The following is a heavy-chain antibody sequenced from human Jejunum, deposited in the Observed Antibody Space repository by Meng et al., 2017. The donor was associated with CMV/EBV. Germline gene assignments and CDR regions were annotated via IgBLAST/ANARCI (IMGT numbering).Heavy chain of an antibody. D-gene: IGHD2-2*01. CDR3: ATGDCTSASCSGWGAFDF. CDR1: YW. Sequence: YWMNWVRQAPGGSLEWVANIKQDGSERYYEGSVKGRFTISRDKAKNSIYLQMRSLRADDTALYYCATGDCTSASCSGWGAFDFWGRGTMVTVSS. V-gene: IGHV3-7*01. CDR2: IKQDGSER. J-gene: IGHJ3*01.